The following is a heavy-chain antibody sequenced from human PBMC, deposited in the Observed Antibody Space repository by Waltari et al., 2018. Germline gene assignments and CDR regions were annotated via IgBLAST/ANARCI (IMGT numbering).Heavy chain of an antibody. V-gene: IGHV4-34*01. CDR2: INYSGNT. CDR3: ARHRGGSNGIDY. D-gene: IGHD2-8*01. J-gene: IGHJ4*02. Sequence: QVQLQQWGEGLLKPSETLSLSCAWNGGSFSENYYIRVRQAPGKGLEWIGEINYSGNTKYNPSLGSRVTISVDTSKSQFSLEMRSMTAADTAIFYCARHRGGSNGIDYWGQGTLVTVSS. CDR1: GGSFSENY.